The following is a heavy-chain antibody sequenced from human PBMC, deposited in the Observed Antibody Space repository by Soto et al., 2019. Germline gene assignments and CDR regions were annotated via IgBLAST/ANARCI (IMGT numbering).Heavy chain of an antibody. CDR3: ARDHYYDSSGYYHPGYFDY. Sequence: QVQLVESGGGVVQPGRSLRLSCAASGFTFSSYAMHWVRQAPGKGLEWVAVISYDGSNKYYADSVKGRFTISRDNSKNTLYLQMNSLRAEDTAVYYCARDHYYDSSGYYHPGYFDYWGQGTLVTVSS. D-gene: IGHD3-22*01. CDR2: ISYDGSNK. CDR1: GFTFSSYA. J-gene: IGHJ4*02. V-gene: IGHV3-30-3*01.